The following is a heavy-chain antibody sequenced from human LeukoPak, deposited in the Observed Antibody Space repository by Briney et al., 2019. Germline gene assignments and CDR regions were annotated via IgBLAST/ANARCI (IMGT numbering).Heavy chain of an antibody. CDR2: TTPIFGSA. D-gene: IGHD3-22*01. CDR1: GGTFSNYA. CDR3: AGALFHFDSSGYDMDGYDI. J-gene: IGHJ3*02. V-gene: IGHV1-69*05. Sequence: SVTVSCKASGGTFSNYALSWVRQAPGKGLEWMGGTTPIFGSAEYAQNFQGRATVTTDESTSTAYMEMSSLRSDDTAVYYCAGALFHFDSSGYDMDGYDIWGQGTMVTVSS.